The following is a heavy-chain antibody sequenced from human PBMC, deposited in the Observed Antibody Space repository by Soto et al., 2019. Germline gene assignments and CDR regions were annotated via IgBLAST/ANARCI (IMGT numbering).Heavy chain of an antibody. CDR3: ASAMGGTRNALNI. CDR1: RFTFSTYW. Sequence: GGSLRLSCTASRFTFSTYWMHWVRQDPGKGLLWVSRINSDGSSTNYADSVKGRFTISRDNAKSTLWLQMNSLRVEDTAVYYCASAMGGTRNALNIWGQGTMVTVSS. D-gene: IGHD6-19*01. J-gene: IGHJ3*02. V-gene: IGHV3-74*01. CDR2: INSDGSST.